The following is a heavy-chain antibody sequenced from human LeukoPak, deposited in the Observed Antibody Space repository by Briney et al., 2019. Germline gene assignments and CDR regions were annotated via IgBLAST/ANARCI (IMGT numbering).Heavy chain of an antibody. V-gene: IGHV4-34*01. J-gene: IGHJ5*02. CDR2: INHSGST. CDR3: ARVVGYCSGGSCYSNWFDP. CDR1: GGSFSGYY. Sequence: SETLSLTCAVYGGSFSGYYWSWLRQPPGKGREWIGEINHSGSTNYNPSLKSRATISVDTSKNQFSLNLSSVTAADRAVYYCARVVGYCSGGSCYSNWFDPWGQGTLVTVSS. D-gene: IGHD2-15*01.